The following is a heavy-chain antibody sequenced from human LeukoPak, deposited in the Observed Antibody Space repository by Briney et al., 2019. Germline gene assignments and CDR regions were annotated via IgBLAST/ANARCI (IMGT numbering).Heavy chain of an antibody. Sequence: PGGSLRLSCAASGFTFSSYSMNWVRQAPGKGLEWVSYISSSSSTIYYADSARGRFTISRDNAKNSLYLQMNSLRAEDTAVYYCTRDHHRRHYDSQARNTFDIWGQGTMVTVSS. D-gene: IGHD3-22*01. CDR3: TRDHHRRHYDSQARNTFDI. CDR1: GFTFSSYS. V-gene: IGHV3-48*01. CDR2: ISSSSSTI. J-gene: IGHJ3*02.